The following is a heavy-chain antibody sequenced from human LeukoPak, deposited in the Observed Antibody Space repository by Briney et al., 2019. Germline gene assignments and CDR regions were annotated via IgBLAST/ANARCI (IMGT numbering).Heavy chain of an antibody. CDR1: GGSISSYY. D-gene: IGHD6-19*01. CDR3: ARSTRAARYSSGWSPLDY. Sequence: PSETLSLTCTVSGGSISSYYWSWIRQPAGKGLEWIGHIYYSGSTYYNPSLKSRVTISVDTSKNQFSLKLSSVTAADTAVYYCARSTRAARYSSGWSPLDYWGQGTLVTVSS. CDR2: IYYSGST. V-gene: IGHV4-59*06. J-gene: IGHJ4*02.